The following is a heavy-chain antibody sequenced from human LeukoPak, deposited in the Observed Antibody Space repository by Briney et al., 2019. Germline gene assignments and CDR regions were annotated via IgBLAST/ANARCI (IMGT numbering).Heavy chain of an antibody. CDR1: GGSFSGYY. J-gene: IGHJ4*02. V-gene: IGHV4-34*01. Sequence: SETLSLTCTVYGGSFSGYYWSWIRQPPGKGLEWIGEINHSGSTNYNPSLKSRVTISVDTSKNQFSLKLSSVTAADTAMYYCARDNVPGYFDSWGQGTLVTVSS. CDR3: ARDNVPGYFDS. CDR2: INHSGST. D-gene: IGHD2-8*01.